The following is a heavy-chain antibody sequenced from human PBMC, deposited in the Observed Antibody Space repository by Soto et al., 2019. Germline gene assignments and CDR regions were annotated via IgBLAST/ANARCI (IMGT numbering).Heavy chain of an antibody. CDR1: GGSISSGGYY. CDR2: IYYSGST. Sequence: SETLSLTCTVSGGSISSGGYYWSWIRQHPGKGLEWIGYIYYSGSTYYNPSLKSRVTISVDTSKNQFSLKLSSVTAADTAVYYRARAAKDYCSSTSCHYSYYYGMDVWGQGTTVTVSS. CDR3: ARAAKDYCSSTSCHYSYYYGMDV. V-gene: IGHV4-31*03. J-gene: IGHJ6*02. D-gene: IGHD2-2*01.